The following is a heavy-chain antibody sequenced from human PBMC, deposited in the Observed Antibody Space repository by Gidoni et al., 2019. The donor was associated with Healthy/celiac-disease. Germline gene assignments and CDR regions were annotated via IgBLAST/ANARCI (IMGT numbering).Heavy chain of an antibody. V-gene: IGHV4-39*07. Sequence: QLQLQESGPGLVKPSETLSLTCPVSGGSISSRSYYWGWSRQPPGKGREWIGSIYYRGSTYYNPSLKRRVTISVDTSKNQFSLKLSSVTAADTAVYYCAREGRDSSSWYGMGGYYYGMDVWGQGTTVTVSS. D-gene: IGHD6-13*01. CDR1: GGSISSRSYY. J-gene: IGHJ6*02. CDR2: IYYRGST. CDR3: AREGRDSSSWYGMGGYYYGMDV.